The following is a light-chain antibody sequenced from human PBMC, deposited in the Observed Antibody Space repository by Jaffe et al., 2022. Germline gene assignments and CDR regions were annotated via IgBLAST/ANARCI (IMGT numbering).Light chain of an antibody. CDR3: SSYAGSDNWV. J-gene: IGLJ3*02. CDR1: SSDVGAYNY. CDR2: EVS. V-gene: IGLV2-8*01. Sequence: QSALTQPPSASGSPGQSVTISCTGTSSDVGAYNYVSWYQQHPGKAPKLMIYEVSKRPSGVPDRFSGSKSGNTASLTVSGLQAEDEADYYCSSYAGSDNWVFGGGTTLTVL.